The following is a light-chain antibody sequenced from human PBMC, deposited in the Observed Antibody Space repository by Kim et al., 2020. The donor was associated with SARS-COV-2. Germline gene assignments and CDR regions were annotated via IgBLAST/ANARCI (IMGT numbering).Light chain of an antibody. V-gene: IGLV1-40*01. CDR1: SSNIGAGYD. CDR3: QSYDISLISSV. Sequence: QSVLTQPPSVSVAPVQRVTISCTGSSSNIGAGYDVHWYQQLPGTAPKLLIYGNSNRPSGVPDRFSGSKSDTSASLAITGLQAEDEADYYCQSYDISLISSVFGGGTQLTVL. J-gene: IGLJ2*01. CDR2: GNS.